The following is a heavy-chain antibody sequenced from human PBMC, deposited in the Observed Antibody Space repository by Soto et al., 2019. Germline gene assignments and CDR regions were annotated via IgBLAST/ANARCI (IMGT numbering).Heavy chain of an antibody. CDR2: INHSGST. CDR3: ARGLPYVVVVPAAIGKVRWPAANWFDP. Sequence: QVQLQQWGAGLLKPSETLSLTCAVYGGSFSGYYWSWIRQPPGKGLEWIGEINHSGSTNYNPSLKSRVTISVDPSKNQFSLKLSSVTAADTAVYYCARGLPYVVVVPAAIGKVRWPAANWFDPWGQGTLVTVSS. J-gene: IGHJ5*02. V-gene: IGHV4-34*01. D-gene: IGHD2-2*01. CDR1: GGSFSGYY.